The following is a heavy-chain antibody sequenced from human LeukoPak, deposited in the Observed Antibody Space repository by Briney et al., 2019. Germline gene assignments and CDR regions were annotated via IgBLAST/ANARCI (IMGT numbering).Heavy chain of an antibody. J-gene: IGHJ4*02. Sequence: PSETLSLTCTVSGGSISSSSYYWGWIRQPPGKGLEWIGSIYYSGSTYYNPSLKSRVTISVDTSKNQFSLKLSSLTAADTAVYYCATIHTTAPPLDYWGQGTLATASS. CDR3: ATIHTTAPPLDY. CDR1: GGSISSSSYY. CDR2: IYYSGST. D-gene: IGHD1-26*01. V-gene: IGHV4-39*01.